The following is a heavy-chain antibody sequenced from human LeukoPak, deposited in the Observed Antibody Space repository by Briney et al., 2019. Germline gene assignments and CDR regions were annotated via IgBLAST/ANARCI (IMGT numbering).Heavy chain of an antibody. V-gene: IGHV4-4*09. Sequence: SETLSLTCTVSGSSISGHFWSWIRQPPGKGPEWIGYIYSTGTTNYSPSLSSRVTISVDTSKNQLSLNLRFVTATDTAVYHCARHNPPPTGFCSGTSCFMSGSQYFYMDVWGKGTSVTVS. D-gene: IGHD2-2*01. CDR2: IYSTGTT. J-gene: IGHJ6*03. CDR1: GSSISGHF. CDR3: ARHNPPPTGFCSGTSCFMSGSQYFYMDV.